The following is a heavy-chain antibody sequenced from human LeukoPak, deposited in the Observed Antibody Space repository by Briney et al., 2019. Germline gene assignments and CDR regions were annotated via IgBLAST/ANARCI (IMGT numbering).Heavy chain of an antibody. CDR3: ARGYYYGMDV. CDR1: GGSISSGGYY. V-gene: IGHV4-39*07. CDR2: INHSGST. J-gene: IGHJ6*02. Sequence: PSETLSLTCTVSGGSISSGGYYWSWIRQPPGKGLEWIGEINHSGSTNYNPSLKSRVTISVDTSKNQFSLKLSSVTAADTAAYYCARGYYYGMDVWGQGTTVTVSS.